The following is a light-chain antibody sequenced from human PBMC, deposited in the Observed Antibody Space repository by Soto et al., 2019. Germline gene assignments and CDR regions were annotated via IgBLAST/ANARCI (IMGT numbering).Light chain of an antibody. J-gene: IGKJ1*01. CDR1: QSVSSN. Sequence: EIVMTQSPATLSVSPGERATLSCRASQSVSSNLAWYQQKPGQAPRLLIYGASTRATGIPARFSGSGSGTEFTLTISSLQSEEFAVYYCQQYNNWPPLWAFGQGNKVEIK. CDR3: QQYNNWPPLWA. V-gene: IGKV3-15*01. CDR2: GAS.